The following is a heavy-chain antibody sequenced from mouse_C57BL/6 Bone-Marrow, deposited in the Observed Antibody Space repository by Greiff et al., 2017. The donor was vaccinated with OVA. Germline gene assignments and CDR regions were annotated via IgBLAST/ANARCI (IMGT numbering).Heavy chain of an antibody. CDR3: ARGYFHWYLDV. J-gene: IGHJ1*03. V-gene: IGHV3-6*01. Sequence: EVKLMESGPGLVKPSQSLSLTCSVTGYSITSGYYWNWIRQFPGNKLEWMGYISYDGSNNYNPSLKNRISITRDTSKNQFFLKLNSVTTEDTATYYCARGYFHWYLDVWGTGTPVTISS. CDR1: GYSITSGYY. CDR2: ISYDGSN. D-gene: IGHD2-12*01.